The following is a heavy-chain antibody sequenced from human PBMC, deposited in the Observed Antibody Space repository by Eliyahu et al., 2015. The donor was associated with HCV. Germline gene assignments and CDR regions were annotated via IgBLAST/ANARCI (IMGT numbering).Heavy chain of an antibody. CDR1: GFTFSDHR. Sequence: EVQLVESGGGLVQPGGSLRLSCAASGFTFSDHRMDWVRQAPGKGLEWVARIRHKANSYSIEYAPSVRGRFSISRDDSKNSLYLQMNTLKAEDTAVYYCVRDSGAFCWDYWGQGTLVTVSS. V-gene: IGHV3-72*01. J-gene: IGHJ4*02. CDR2: IRHKANSYSI. CDR3: VRDSGAFCWDY. D-gene: IGHD1-26*01.